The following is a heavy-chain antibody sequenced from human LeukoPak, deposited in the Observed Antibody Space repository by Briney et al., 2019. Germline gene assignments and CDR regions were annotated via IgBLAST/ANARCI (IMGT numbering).Heavy chain of an antibody. V-gene: IGHV1-2*02. CDR1: GYTFTGYY. J-gene: IGHJ5*02. CDR3: ARDLITGTTRWFDP. Sequence: ASVKVSCKASGYTFTGYYMHWVRQAPGQGLEWMGWINPNSGGTNYAQKFQGRVTMTRDTSISTAYMELSRLRSDDTAVYYCARDLITGTTRWFDPWGQGTLVTVPS. CDR2: INPNSGGT. D-gene: IGHD1-20*01.